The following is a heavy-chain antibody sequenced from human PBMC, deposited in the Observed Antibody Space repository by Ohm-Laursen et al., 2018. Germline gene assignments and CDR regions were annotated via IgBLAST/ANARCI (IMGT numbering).Heavy chain of an antibody. Sequence: SLRLSCTASGFTVSSNYMSWVRQAPGKGLEWVSVLYSGGTTDYADSVKGRFTISRDISKNTLYLQMNSLRVDDTAVYYCARGFLVDSGQTFDYWGQGTLVTVSS. CDR3: ARGFLVDSGQTFDY. D-gene: IGHD5-12*01. V-gene: IGHV3-66*01. CDR1: GFTVSSNY. J-gene: IGHJ4*02. CDR2: LYSGGTT.